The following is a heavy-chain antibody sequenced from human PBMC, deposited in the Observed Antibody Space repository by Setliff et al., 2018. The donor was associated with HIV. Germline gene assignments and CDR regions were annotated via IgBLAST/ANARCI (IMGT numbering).Heavy chain of an antibody. V-gene: IGHV4-39*02. CDR3: ARDRYTWNYGKNYMDV. CDR1: GGSISSSSYY. Sequence: PSETLSLTCTVSGGSISSSSYYWGWIRQPPGKGLEWIGSIYYSGTTYYNPSLKSRVTISVDRSKNQFSLKLSSVTAADTAVYYCARDRYTWNYGKNYMDVWGKGTTVTVSS. CDR2: IYYSGTT. J-gene: IGHJ6*03. D-gene: IGHD1-7*01.